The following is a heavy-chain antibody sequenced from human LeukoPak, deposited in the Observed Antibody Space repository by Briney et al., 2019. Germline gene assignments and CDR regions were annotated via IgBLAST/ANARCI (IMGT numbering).Heavy chain of an antibody. D-gene: IGHD3-3*01. CDR3: AAAYFGVDQYYYGMDV. CDR2: ISRSGGST. Sequence: GGSLRLSCVASGFTFSTYAMNWVRQAPGKGLEWVSAISRSGGSTYSADSVKGRFTISRDTSKDTLYLQMNGLRAEDTAVYYCAAAYFGVDQYYYGMDVWGQGTTVTVSS. V-gene: IGHV3-23*01. CDR1: GFTFSTYA. J-gene: IGHJ6*02.